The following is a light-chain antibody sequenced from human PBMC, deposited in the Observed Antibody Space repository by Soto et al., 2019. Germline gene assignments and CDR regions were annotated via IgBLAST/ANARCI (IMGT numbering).Light chain of an antibody. V-gene: IGKV1-39*01. J-gene: IGKJ1*01. CDR3: QQSYSSPGT. CDR2: AAS. Sequence: DIQMTQSPSSLSASVGDRVTITCRASQSISRYLNWYQLKPGKAPKLLIYAASSLQSGVPSRFTGSGYGTDFTLTISSLQPEDIATYYCQQSYSSPGTFGRGTKVEIK. CDR1: QSISRY.